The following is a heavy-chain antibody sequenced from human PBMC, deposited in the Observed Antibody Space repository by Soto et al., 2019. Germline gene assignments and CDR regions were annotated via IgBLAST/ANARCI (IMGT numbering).Heavy chain of an antibody. D-gene: IGHD6-6*01. Sequence: QVPLVQSGAEVKKPGASVKVSCKASGYTFASYAMHWVRQAPGQRLEWMGWINAGNGNTKYSQKFQGRVTITRDTSASTAYMELSSLRSEDTAVYYCARDLPDSSSSGFDYWGQGTLVTVSS. J-gene: IGHJ4*02. CDR2: INAGNGNT. CDR1: GYTFASYA. CDR3: ARDLPDSSSSGFDY. V-gene: IGHV1-3*01.